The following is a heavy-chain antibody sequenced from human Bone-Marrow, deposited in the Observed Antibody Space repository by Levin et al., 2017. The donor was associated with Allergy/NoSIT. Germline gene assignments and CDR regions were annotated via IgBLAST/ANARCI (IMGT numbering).Heavy chain of an antibody. CDR1: GFTFDHYA. V-gene: IGHV3-9*01. CDR3: VKEYSPMSVAGLFGS. CDR2: LTWNSGRI. J-gene: IGHJ5*01. Sequence: SLKISCEASGFTFDHYAMHWVRQVPGKGLEWVSALTWNSGRIDYGDSVKGRFTVSRDNAKKSLYLHMDSLRPEDTALYYCVKEYSPMSVAGLFGSWGQEPWSPSPQ. D-gene: IGHD3-3*01.